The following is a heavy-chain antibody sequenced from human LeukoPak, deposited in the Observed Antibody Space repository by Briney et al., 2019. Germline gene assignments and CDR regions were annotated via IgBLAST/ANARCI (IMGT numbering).Heavy chain of an antibody. CDR2: ISSSGSTI. V-gene: IGHV3-48*03. J-gene: IGHJ4*02. CDR3: ARNGDYDAVDY. D-gene: IGHD4-17*01. CDR1: GFTFSSYE. Sequence: GGSLRLSCAASGFTFSSYEMNWVRQAPGKGLVWVSYISSSGSTIYYADSVKGRFTISRDNAKNSLYLQMNSLRAEDTAVYYCARNGDYDAVDYWGQGTLVTVSS.